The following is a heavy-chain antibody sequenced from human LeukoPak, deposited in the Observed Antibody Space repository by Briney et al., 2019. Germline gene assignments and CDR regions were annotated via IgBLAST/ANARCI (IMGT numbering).Heavy chain of an antibody. CDR1: GGTFSSYA. D-gene: IGHD1-26*01. J-gene: IGHJ5*02. Sequence: GASVKVSCKASGGTFSSYAISWVRQAPGQGLEWMGRIIPILGIANYAQKFQGRVTITADKSTSTAYMELRSLRSDDTAVYYCASNGVGATEYNWFDPWGQGTLVTVSS. CDR2: IIPILGIA. V-gene: IGHV1-69*04. CDR3: ASNGVGATEYNWFDP.